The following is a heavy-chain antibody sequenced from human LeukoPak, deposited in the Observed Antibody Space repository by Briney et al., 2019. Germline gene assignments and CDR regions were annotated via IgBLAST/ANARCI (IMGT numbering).Heavy chain of an antibody. Sequence: GASVKVSCKASGYTFTGYYMHWVRQAPGQGLEWMGWINPKSGGTNYAQKFQGRVTMTRDTSISTAYMEVSRMTSDDTAVYYCATSGETSGPELDYWGQGTLVTVSS. CDR3: ATSGETSGPELDY. V-gene: IGHV1-2*02. CDR2: INPKSGGT. D-gene: IGHD3-3*01. J-gene: IGHJ4*02. CDR1: GYTFTGYY.